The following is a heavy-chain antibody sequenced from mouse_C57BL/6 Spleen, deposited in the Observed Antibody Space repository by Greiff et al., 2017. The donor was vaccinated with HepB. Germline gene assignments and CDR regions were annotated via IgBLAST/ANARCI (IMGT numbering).Heavy chain of an antibody. CDR2: IWTGGGT. D-gene: IGHD3-2*02. J-gene: IGHJ2*01. CDR1: GFSLTSYA. CDR3: ARKDSSGYYFDY. Sequence: QVQLKQSGPGLVAPSQSLSITCTVSGFSLTSYAISWVRQPPGKGLEWLGVIWTGGGTTYNSALKSRLSISKDNSKSQVFLKMNSLQTDDTARYYWARKDSSGYYFDYWGQGTTLTVSS. V-gene: IGHV2-9-1*01.